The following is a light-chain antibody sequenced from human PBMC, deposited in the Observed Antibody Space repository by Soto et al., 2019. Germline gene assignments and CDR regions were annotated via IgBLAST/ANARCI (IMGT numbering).Light chain of an antibody. Sequence: SYELTQPPSVSVAPGQTARSTCGGNNIGSKSVHWYQQKPGQAPVLVVYDDSDRPSGIPERFSGSNSGNTATLTISRVEAGDEADYYCQVWDSSSDQGVFGTGTKVTVL. CDR3: QVWDSSSDQGV. CDR1: NIGSKS. CDR2: DDS. V-gene: IGLV3-21*02. J-gene: IGLJ1*01.